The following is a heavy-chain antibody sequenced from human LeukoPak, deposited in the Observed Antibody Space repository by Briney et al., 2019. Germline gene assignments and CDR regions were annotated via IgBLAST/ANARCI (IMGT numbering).Heavy chain of an antibody. CDR3: ALIAPPHN. CDR1: GITFTSYY. V-gene: IGHV1-46*01. CDR2: INPSGTIT. Sequence: ASVKVSCKASGITFTSYYIHWVRQAPGRGLEWMGKINPSGTITTYAPKYQGRVTVTKATSTNTVYMELSSLRSDDTAVYYCALIAPPHNWGQGTLVTVSS. D-gene: IGHD6-13*01. J-gene: IGHJ4*02.